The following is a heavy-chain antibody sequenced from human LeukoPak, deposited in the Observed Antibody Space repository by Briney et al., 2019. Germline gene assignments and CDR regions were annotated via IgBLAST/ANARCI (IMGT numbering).Heavy chain of an antibody. D-gene: IGHD1-1*01. CDR1: GYSFTSYW. Sequence: GESLKISCKGSGYSFTSYWIGWVRHMPGKGLEWMGIIYPSGSDIRYSPSFQGQVTISADKSISTAYLQWSSLKASDTAMYYCARLNGPATGDYWGQGTLVTVSS. J-gene: IGHJ4*02. CDR3: ARLNGPATGDY. CDR2: IYPSGSDI. V-gene: IGHV5-51*01.